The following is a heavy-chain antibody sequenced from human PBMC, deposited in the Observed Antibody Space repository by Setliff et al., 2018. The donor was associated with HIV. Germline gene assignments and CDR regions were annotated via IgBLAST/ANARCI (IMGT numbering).Heavy chain of an antibody. J-gene: IGHJ5*02. CDR3: ALSSTTTRPYNWFDP. CDR2: INPNDGGA. V-gene: IGHV1-2*02. D-gene: IGHD1-1*01. CDR1: GYTFTGYY. Sequence: ASVKVSCKASGYTFTGYYVHWVRQAPGQGLEWMGWINPNDGGANYAPRFQGRVTMTSNTSITAASMELSSLRSDDTAVYYCALSSTTTRPYNWFDPWGHGTLVTVSS.